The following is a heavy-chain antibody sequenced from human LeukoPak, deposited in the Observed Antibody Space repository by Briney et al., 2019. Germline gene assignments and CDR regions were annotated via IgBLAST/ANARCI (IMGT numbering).Heavy chain of an antibody. CDR1: GGSFSDNY. J-gene: IGHJ4*02. CDR3: ASALWGY. D-gene: IGHD3-10*01. CDR2: INYSGNS. V-gene: IGHV4-59*08. Sequence: SETLSLTCAVSGGSFSDNYWSWIRQSPGKGLEWIAYINYSGNSHYNPSLKSRVTISVDTSKNQFSLKVSSVTAADTAVYYCASALWGYWGQGTLVTVSS.